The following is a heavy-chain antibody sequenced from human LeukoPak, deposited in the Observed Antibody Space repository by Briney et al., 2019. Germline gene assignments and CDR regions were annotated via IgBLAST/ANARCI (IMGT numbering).Heavy chain of an antibody. Sequence: GGSLRLSCAASGFTYSIYWMHWVRQAPGKGLVWVSRINTDGSSTSYADSVKGRFTISRDNAKNTLYLQMNSLRAEDTAVYYCARIGLTVTSLNWGQGTLVTVSS. CDR2: INTDGSST. D-gene: IGHD4-17*01. CDR1: GFTYSIYW. V-gene: IGHV3-74*01. J-gene: IGHJ4*02. CDR3: ARIGLTVTSLN.